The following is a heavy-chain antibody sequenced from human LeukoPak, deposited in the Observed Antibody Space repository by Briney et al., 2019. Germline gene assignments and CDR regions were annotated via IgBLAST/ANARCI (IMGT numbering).Heavy chain of an antibody. CDR2: IGPYNGNT. V-gene: IGHV1-18*01. CDR3: ARGLRGYYDTGGYTWDAFDI. Sequence: ASVKVSCKASGYTFTSYGITWVRQAPGQGLEWMGWIGPYNGNTNYAQKFQGRVTMTTDTSTRTAYMELRSLRPDDTAVYYCARGLRGYYDTGGYTWDAFDIWGQGAMVTVSS. CDR1: GYTFTSYG. D-gene: IGHD3-22*01. J-gene: IGHJ3*02.